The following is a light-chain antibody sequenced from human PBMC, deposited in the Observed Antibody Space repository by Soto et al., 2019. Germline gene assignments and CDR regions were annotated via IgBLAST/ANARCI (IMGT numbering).Light chain of an antibody. CDR1: SSDVGGYNY. V-gene: IGLV2-14*01. CDR3: NSYTSSSTLV. J-gene: IGLJ2*01. Sequence: QSALTQPASVSGSPGQSITISCTGTSSDVGGYNYVSWYQQHPGKAPKLMIYDVSNRPSGVSNRFSGSKSGNTASLTISGLQAEDEGDYYCNSYTSSSTLVFGGGTKLTAL. CDR2: DVS.